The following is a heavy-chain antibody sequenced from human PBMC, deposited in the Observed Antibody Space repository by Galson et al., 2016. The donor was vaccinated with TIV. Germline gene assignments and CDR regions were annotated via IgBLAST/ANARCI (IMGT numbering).Heavy chain of an antibody. CDR3: ATDGRDAYNPYFDS. V-gene: IGHV3-30*03. J-gene: IGHJ4*02. D-gene: IGHD5-24*01. CDR2: ISSDGTNA. CDR1: GFTFSAYR. Sequence: SLRLSCAASGFTFSAYRMDWVRQAPGKGLEWVAVISSDGTNAHYADSMKGRFTISRDNSGNTLYLQMNNLRSEDTAVYYCATDGRDAYNPYFDSWSQGTLVTVSS.